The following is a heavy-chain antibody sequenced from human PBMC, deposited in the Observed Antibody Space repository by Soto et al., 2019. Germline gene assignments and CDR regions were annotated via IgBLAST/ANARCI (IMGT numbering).Heavy chain of an antibody. CDR2: INPSGGST. J-gene: IGHJ6*02. D-gene: IGHD1-26*01. Sequence: ASVKVSCKASGYTFTSYYMYWVRQAPGQGLEWMGIINPSGGSTSYAQKFQGRVTMTRDTSTSTVYMELSSLRTEDTAVYYCARSPGIVGATIHYYYYGMDVWGQGTTVTVSS. CDR3: ARSPGIVGATIHYYYYGMDV. CDR1: GYTFTSYY. V-gene: IGHV1-46*01.